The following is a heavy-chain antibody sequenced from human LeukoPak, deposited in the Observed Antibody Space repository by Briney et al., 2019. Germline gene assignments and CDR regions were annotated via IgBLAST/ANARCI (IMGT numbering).Heavy chain of an antibody. Sequence: PSETLSLTCTVSGGSISSGGYYWSWIRQPPGKGLEWIGYIYHSGSTYYNPSLKSRVTISVDRSKNQFSLKLSSVTAADTAVYYCATTAIGFDYWGQGTLVTVSS. CDR3: ATTAIGFDY. CDR2: IYHSGST. CDR1: GGSISSGGYY. V-gene: IGHV4-30-2*01. D-gene: IGHD2-2*02. J-gene: IGHJ4*02.